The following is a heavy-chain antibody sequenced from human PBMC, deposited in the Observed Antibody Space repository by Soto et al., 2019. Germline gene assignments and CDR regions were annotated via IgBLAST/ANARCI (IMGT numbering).Heavy chain of an antibody. Sequence: PSETLSLTCTVSGGSISSGDYYWSWIRQPPGKGLEWIGYIYYSGSTYYNPSLKSRVTISVDTSKNQFSLKLSSVTAADTAVYYCARVECSGGSCYSVDYWGQGTLVTVSS. CDR2: IYYSGST. V-gene: IGHV4-30-4*01. CDR1: GGSISSGDYY. CDR3: ARVECSGGSCYSVDY. J-gene: IGHJ4*02. D-gene: IGHD2-15*01.